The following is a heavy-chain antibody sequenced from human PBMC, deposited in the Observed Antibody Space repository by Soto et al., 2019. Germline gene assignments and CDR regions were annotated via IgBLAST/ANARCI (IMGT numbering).Heavy chain of an antibody. J-gene: IGHJ4*02. V-gene: IGHV3-11*06. CDR1: GFTFIDCY. D-gene: IGHD6-13*01. Sequence: PGGSLRLSCAASGFTFIDCYMSWILQAPWKGLEWVSYISSSSSYTNYADSVKGRFTISRDNAKNSLYLQMNSLRAEDTAVYYCARHSRLIAAAGTTLTYIDYWGQGTLVTVSS. CDR2: ISSSSSYT. CDR3: ARHSRLIAAAGTTLTYIDY.